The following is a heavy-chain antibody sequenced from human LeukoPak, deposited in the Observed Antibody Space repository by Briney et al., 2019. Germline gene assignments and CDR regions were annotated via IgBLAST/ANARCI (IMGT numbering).Heavy chain of an antibody. J-gene: IGHJ3*02. CDR1: GGSISDNNW. CDR2: IFHSGST. V-gene: IGHV4-4*02. D-gene: IGHD5-12*01. Sequence: PSGTLSLTCAVSGGSISDNNWWSWVRQPPNKGLEWIGEIFHSGSTNYNPSLKSRVTISLDKSKNQFSLKVNSVTAADTAVYYCARDRPTETYVYDAFDIWGQGTMVTVSS. CDR3: ARDRPTETYVYDAFDI.